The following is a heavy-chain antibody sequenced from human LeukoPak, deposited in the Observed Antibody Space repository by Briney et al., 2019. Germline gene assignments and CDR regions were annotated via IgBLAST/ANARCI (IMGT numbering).Heavy chain of an antibody. Sequence: PSETLSLTCTVSGGSISSYYWSWIRQPPGKGLEWIGYIFHSGSTYYNPSLKSRVTILVDRSKNQFSLKLSSVTAADTAVYYCATGSGYCSAGSCYDYWGQGTLVTVSS. CDR3: ATGSGYCSAGSCYDY. V-gene: IGHV4-59*04. CDR1: GGSISSYY. D-gene: IGHD2-15*01. J-gene: IGHJ4*02. CDR2: IFHSGST.